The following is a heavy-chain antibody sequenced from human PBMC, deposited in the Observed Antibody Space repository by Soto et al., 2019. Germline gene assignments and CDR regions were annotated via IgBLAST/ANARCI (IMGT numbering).Heavy chain of an antibody. Sequence: GGSLRLSCAASGFTFDDYAMHWVRQAPGKGLEWVSGISWNSGSIGYADSVKGRFTISRDNAKNSLYLQMNSLRAEDTALYYCAKGILVGALVPAAMRFDYWGQGTLVTVSS. CDR3: AKGILVGALVPAAMRFDY. V-gene: IGHV3-9*01. D-gene: IGHD2-2*01. CDR2: ISWNSGSI. CDR1: GFTFDDYA. J-gene: IGHJ4*02.